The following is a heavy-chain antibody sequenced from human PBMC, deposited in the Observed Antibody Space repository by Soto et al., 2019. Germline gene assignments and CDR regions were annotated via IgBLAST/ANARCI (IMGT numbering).Heavy chain of an antibody. CDR2: TNSDGTDS. CDR3: AKSLYYYDSSPLDH. V-gene: IGHV3-43D*04. CDR1: VFDFEDYA. Sequence: GGSLRLSCASAVFDFEDYAMHWVRQVPGKGLEWVSLTNSDGTDSYYMDSVKGRFTISRDNAKSTLYLQMDRLRPEDTALYFCAKSLYYYDSSPLDHWGQGTLVTVSS. J-gene: IGHJ4*02. D-gene: IGHD3-22*01.